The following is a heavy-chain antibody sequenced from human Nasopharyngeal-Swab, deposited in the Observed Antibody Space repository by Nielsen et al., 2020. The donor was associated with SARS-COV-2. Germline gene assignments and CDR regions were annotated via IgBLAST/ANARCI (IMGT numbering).Heavy chain of an antibody. Sequence: SETLSRTCGVYGGSFSDHYWSWIRQPPGKGLEWIGEINHSGSTNYNPSLKSRVTMSVDTSKNQFSLNLSSVTAADTAVYYCARDRADYHISYYYYYMDVWGKGTTVAVSS. CDR2: INHSGST. CDR3: ARDRADYHISYYYYYMDV. J-gene: IGHJ6*03. V-gene: IGHV4-34*01. D-gene: IGHD4-11*01. CDR1: GGSFSDHY.